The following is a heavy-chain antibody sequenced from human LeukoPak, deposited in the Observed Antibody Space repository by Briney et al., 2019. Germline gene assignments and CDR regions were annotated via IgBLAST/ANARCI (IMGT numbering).Heavy chain of an antibody. CDR3: VRDNRSYNFDY. CDR2: IKSDGSST. CDR1: GFTFSRYW. J-gene: IGHJ4*02. Sequence: GGSLRLSCAASGFTFSRYWMHWVRQAPGKGLVWVSCIKSDGSSTSVADSAKGRFTISRDNAKNTVYLQMNSLRAEDTAVYYCVRDNRSYNFDYWGQGTLVTVSS. D-gene: IGHD1-26*01. V-gene: IGHV3-74*01.